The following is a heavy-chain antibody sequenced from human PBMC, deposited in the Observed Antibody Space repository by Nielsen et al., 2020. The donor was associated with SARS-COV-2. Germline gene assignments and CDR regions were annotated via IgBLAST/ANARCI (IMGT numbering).Heavy chain of an antibody. CDR2: IKSAADGETT. Sequence: GESLKISCAASGFTVSSNYMSWVRQAPGKGLEWVGRIKSAADGETTDYAAPVKGRVAISRDDSKSTLYLQMNSLKTEDTAVYYCTTGRHWGQGTLVTVSS. J-gene: IGHJ4*02. CDR3: TTGRH. CDR1: GFTVSSNY. V-gene: IGHV3-15*01.